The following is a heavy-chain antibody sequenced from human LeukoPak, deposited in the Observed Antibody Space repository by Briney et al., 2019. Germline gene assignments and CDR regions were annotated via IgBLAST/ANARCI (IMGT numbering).Heavy chain of an antibody. V-gene: IGHV4-59*01. CDR2: IYYSGST. CDR3: ARRRGYDFWSGHADY. J-gene: IGHJ4*02. Sequence: SETLSLTCTVSGGSISSYYWSWIRQPPGKGLEWIGYIYYSGSTNYNPSLKSRVTISVDTSKNQFSLKLSSVTAADTAVYYCARRRGYDFWSGHADYWGQGTLVTVSS. CDR1: GGSISSYY. D-gene: IGHD3-3*01.